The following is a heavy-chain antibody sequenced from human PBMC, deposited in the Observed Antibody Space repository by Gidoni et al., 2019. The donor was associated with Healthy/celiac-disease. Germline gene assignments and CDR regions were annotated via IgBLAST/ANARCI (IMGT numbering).Heavy chain of an antibody. J-gene: IGHJ4*02. Sequence: EVQRLESGGGLVQPGGSLRLSCAASGFTFSSYAMSWVRQAPGKGLEWVSAISGSGGSTYYADSVKGRFTISRDNSKNTLYLQMNSLRAEDTAVYYCAKDLGQWLAMYYFDYWGQGTLVTVSS. D-gene: IGHD6-19*01. CDR2: ISGSGGST. CDR3: AKDLGQWLAMYYFDY. CDR1: GFTFSSYA. V-gene: IGHV3-23*01.